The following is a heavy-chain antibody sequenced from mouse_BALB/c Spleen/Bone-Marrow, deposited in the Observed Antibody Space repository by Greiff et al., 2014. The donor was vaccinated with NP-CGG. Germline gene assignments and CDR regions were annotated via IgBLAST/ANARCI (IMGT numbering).Heavy chain of an antibody. CDR2: IWGGGST. D-gene: IGHD4-1*01. Sequence: VKLEESGPGLVAPSQSLSITCTVSGFSLTDYGVSWIRQPPGKGLEWLGVIWGGGSTYYNSALKSRLSISKDNSKSQVFLKMNSLQTDDTAMYYCAKRGGLGPYRYFDVWSAGTTVTVSS. CDR1: GFSLTDYG. CDR3: AKRGGLGPYRYFDV. J-gene: IGHJ1*01. V-gene: IGHV2-6-5*01.